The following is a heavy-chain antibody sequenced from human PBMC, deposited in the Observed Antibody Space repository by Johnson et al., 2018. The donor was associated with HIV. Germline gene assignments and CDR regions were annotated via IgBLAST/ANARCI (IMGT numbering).Heavy chain of an antibody. J-gene: IGHJ3*02. D-gene: IGHD2-2*01. Sequence: QVQLVESGGGVVRPGGSLRLSCAASGFTFSDYYMSWIRQAPGKGLEWVSYISGSGSTIYYADSVKGRFTISRDNAKNSLYLQMNSLRAEDTAVYYCARNGLVPAAKGVAFDIWGQGTMVTGSS. V-gene: IGHV3-11*04. CDR3: ARNGLVPAAKGVAFDI. CDR2: ISGSGSTI. CDR1: GFTFSDYY.